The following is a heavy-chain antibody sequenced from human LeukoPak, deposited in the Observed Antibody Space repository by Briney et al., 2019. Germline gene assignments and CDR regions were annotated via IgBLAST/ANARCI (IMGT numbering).Heavy chain of an antibody. J-gene: IGHJ4*02. CDR2: MSPSGST. Sequence: SETLSLTCAVYGGSFSDYYWTWIRQTPGKGLEWIGEMSPSGSTNYNPSLKSRVTISVDTSKNQFSLKLSSVTAADAAVYYCANLDYYGSGSYYNDDNYWGQGTLVTVSS. V-gene: IGHV4-34*01. D-gene: IGHD3-10*01. CDR1: GGSFSDYY. CDR3: ANLDYYGSGSYYNDDNY.